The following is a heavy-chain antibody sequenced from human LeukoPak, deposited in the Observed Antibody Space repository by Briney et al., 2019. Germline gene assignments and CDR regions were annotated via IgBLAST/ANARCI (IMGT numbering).Heavy chain of an antibody. V-gene: IGHV1-18*01. Sequence: ASVKVSCKASGYTFTSYGISWVRQAPGQGLEWMGWISAYNGNTNYAQKLQGRVTMTTDTSTSKAYMELRSLRSDDTAVYYCARRHYFDSSGYHHPDEYCQHWGQGTLVSVSS. D-gene: IGHD3-22*01. CDR2: ISAYNGNT. J-gene: IGHJ1*01. CDR1: GYTFTSYG. CDR3: ARRHYFDSSGYHHPDEYCQH.